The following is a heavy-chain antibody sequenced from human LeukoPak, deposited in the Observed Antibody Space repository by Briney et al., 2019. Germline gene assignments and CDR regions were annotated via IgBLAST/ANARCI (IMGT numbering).Heavy chain of an antibody. V-gene: IGHV1-2*02. CDR1: GYTFTGYY. J-gene: IGHJ4*02. CDR2: INPNSGGT. CDR3: ARVTTSGSYKFDY. D-gene: IGHD3-10*01. Sequence: ASVKVSCKASGYTFTGYYMHWVRQAPGQGLDWIGWINPNSGGTNYAQKFQGRVTMTRDTSISTAYMELSRLRSDDTAVYYCARVTTSGSYKFDYWGQGTLVTVSS.